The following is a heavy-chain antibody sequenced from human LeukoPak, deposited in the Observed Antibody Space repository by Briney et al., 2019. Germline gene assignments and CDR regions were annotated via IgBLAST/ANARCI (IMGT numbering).Heavy chain of an antibody. D-gene: IGHD3-3*01. V-gene: IGHV4-34*01. CDR1: GGSFSGYY. Sequence: SETLSLTCAVYGGSFSGYYWSWIRQPPGKGLEWIGEINHSGSTNYNPSLKSRVTISVDTSKNQFSLKLSSVTAADTAVYYCARYFTPVGDFWSGPIPHLDAFDIWGQGTMVTVSS. CDR2: INHSGST. CDR3: ARYFTPVGDFWSGPIPHLDAFDI. J-gene: IGHJ3*02.